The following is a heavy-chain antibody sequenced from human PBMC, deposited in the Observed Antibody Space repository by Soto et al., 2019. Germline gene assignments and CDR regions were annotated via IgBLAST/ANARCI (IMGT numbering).Heavy chain of an antibody. D-gene: IGHD6-13*01. J-gene: IGHJ1*01. Sequence: PGGSLRLSCAASGFTFDDYAMHWVRQVPGKGLEWVSGINWNSGSIGYADSVKGRFAISRDNAKNPLHLQMNSLRAEDTAFYYCVKDESINWYSGHFRHWGQGTLVTVSP. CDR2: INWNSGSI. CDR3: VKDESINWYSGHFRH. CDR1: GFTFDDYA. V-gene: IGHV3-9*01.